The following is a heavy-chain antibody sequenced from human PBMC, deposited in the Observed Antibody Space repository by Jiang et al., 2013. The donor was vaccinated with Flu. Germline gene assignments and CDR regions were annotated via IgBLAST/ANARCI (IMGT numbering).Heavy chain of an antibody. D-gene: IGHD6-13*01. J-gene: IGHJ3*02. CDR2: IYYSGST. V-gene: IGHV4-59*01. Sequence: GPGLVKPSETLSLTCTVSGGSISSYYWSWIRQPPGKGLEWIGYIYYSGSTNYNPSLKSRVTISVDTSKNQFSLKLSSVTAADTAVYYCARDWGYSSSWYDSGGSDAFDIWGQGTMVTVSS. CDR3: ARDWGYSSSWYDSGGSDAFDI. CDR1: GGSISSYY.